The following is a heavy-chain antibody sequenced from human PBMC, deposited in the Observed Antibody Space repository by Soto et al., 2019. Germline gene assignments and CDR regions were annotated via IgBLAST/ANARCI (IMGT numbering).Heavy chain of an antibody. CDR1: GFTFSTYA. J-gene: IGHJ5*02. CDR3: AKGNQGSA. V-gene: IGHV3-23*01. Sequence: EVQLLDSGGGLVQPGGSLRLSCAASGFTFSTYAMGWVRPAPGKGLEWVSTFTSGGRTYYADFVKGRFTISRDNSKNTLWLQMNSLRVEDTAVYYCAKGNQGSAWGQGTLVTVSS. CDR2: FTSGGRT.